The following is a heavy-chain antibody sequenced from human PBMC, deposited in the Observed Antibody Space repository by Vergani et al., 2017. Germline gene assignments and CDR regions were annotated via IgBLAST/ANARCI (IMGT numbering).Heavy chain of an antibody. CDR3: ASGWNEDFDY. CDR1: GFTFDDYA. Sequence: EVQLVESGGGLVQPGRSLRLSCAASGFTFDDYAMHWVRQAPGKGLEWVSGISWNSGSIGYADSVKGRFTISRDNSKNTLYLQMNSLRAEDTAVYYCASGWNEDFDYWGQGTLVTVSS. V-gene: IGHV3-9*01. J-gene: IGHJ4*02. CDR2: ISWNSGSI. D-gene: IGHD1-1*01.